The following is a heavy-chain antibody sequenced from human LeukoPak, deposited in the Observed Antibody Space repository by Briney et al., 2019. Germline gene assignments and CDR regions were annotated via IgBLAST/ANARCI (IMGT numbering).Heavy chain of an antibody. V-gene: IGHV1-18*01. J-gene: IGHJ6*02. Sequence: ASVKVSCKASGYTFTSYSISWVRQAPGQGLEWMGWISAYNGNTNYAQKLQGRVTMTTDTSTSTAYMELRSLRSDDTAVYYCARDRAIVVVPAISDYYYYGMDVWGQGTTVTV. CDR1: GYTFTSYS. CDR2: ISAYNGNT. CDR3: ARDRAIVVVPAISDYYYYGMDV. D-gene: IGHD2-2*01.